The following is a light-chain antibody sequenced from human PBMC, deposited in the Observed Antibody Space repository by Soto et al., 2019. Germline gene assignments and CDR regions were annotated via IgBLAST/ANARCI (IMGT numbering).Light chain of an antibody. CDR3: QLYNTRSIA. Sequence: DIQMIQSPATLSASVGDRITITCRASENIFKYVAWYQQTSGSAPNLLIYAASDLESGVPSRFSGSGSGTEFSLTIDNLQPNDSATYYCQLYNTRSIAFGGGTKVDVK. V-gene: IGKV1-5*01. J-gene: IGKJ4*01. CDR2: AAS. CDR1: ENIFKY.